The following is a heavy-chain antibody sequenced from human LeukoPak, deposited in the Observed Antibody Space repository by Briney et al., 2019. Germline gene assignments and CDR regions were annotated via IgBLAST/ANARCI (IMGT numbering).Heavy chain of an antibody. CDR1: GYSFTNYW. CDR2: IYPGDSDT. D-gene: IGHD2-2*02. Sequence: GESLKISCKASGYSFTNYWIGWVRQMPGKDLEWMVIIYPGDSDTRYSPSFQGQVTISADKSISTAYLQWSSLKASDTAMYYCARRYCSTTSCYNTFDIWGQGTMVTVS. J-gene: IGHJ3*02. CDR3: ARRYCSTTSCYNTFDI. V-gene: IGHV5-51*01.